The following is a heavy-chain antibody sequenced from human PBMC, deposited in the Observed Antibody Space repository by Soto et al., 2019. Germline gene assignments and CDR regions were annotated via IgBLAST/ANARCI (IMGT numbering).Heavy chain of an antibody. Sequence: PGGSLRLSCAASGFTFSSYAMSWVRQAPGKGLEWVSAISGSGGSTYYADSVKGRFTISRDNSKNTLYLQMNSLRAEDTAVYYCAKDVAYSSSWYRWWSKIDDWGQGTLVTVSS. CDR3: AKDVAYSSSWYRWWSKIDD. CDR2: ISGSGGST. J-gene: IGHJ4*02. CDR1: GFTFSSYA. D-gene: IGHD6-13*01. V-gene: IGHV3-23*01.